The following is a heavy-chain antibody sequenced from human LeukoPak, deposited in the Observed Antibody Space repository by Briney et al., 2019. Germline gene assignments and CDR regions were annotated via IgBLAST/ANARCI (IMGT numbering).Heavy chain of an antibody. Sequence: ASVKVSCKASGGTFSSYAISWVRQAPGQGLEWMGGIIPIFGTANYAQEFQGRGTITTDESTSTAYMELSSLRSEDTAVYYCARGEAVAGTWTIDYWGQGTLVTVSS. CDR2: IIPIFGTA. D-gene: IGHD6-19*01. V-gene: IGHV1-69*05. CDR1: GGTFSSYA. CDR3: ARGEAVAGTWTIDY. J-gene: IGHJ4*02.